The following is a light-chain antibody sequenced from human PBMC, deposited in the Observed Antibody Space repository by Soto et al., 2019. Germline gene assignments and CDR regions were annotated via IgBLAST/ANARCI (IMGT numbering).Light chain of an antibody. CDR1: SSDVGGSNY. CDR3: SSDAGSNNWV. V-gene: IGLV2-8*01. Sequence: QSVLTQPPSASGSPGQSVTISCTGTSSDVGGSNYVSWYQQYPGKAPKLMIYEVSKRPSGVPDRFSGSKSGNTASLTVSGLQAEDEADYYCSSDAGSNNWVFGGGTKLTVL. CDR2: EVS. J-gene: IGLJ3*02.